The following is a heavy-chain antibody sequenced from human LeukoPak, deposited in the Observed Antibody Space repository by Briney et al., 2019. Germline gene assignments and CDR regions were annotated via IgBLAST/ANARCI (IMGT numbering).Heavy chain of an antibody. CDR2: MNPNSGNT. Sequence: ASVKVSCKASGYTFTSYDINWVRQATGQGLEWMGWMNPNSGNTGYAQKFQGRVTMTRNTSISTAYIELSSLRSEDTAVYYCARDKSPYNWNNRGDNWFDPWGQGTLVTVSS. CDR3: ARDKSPYNWNNRGDNWFDP. V-gene: IGHV1-8*01. D-gene: IGHD1/OR15-1a*01. J-gene: IGHJ5*02. CDR1: GYTFTSYD.